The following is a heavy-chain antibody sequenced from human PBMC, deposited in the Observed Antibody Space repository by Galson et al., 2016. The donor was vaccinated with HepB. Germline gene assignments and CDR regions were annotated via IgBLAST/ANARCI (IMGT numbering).Heavy chain of an antibody. D-gene: IGHD2-2*01. Sequence: SETLSLTCTVSGGSISGSSYYWGWIRQSPGKGLEWIASVYYSGSTFYNPSLESRVTISVDTSKNQFSLKLSSVTAADTAVYFCARLEPVAVAPGLLLESWFDPWGQGTLVTVSS. V-gene: IGHV4-39*01. J-gene: IGHJ5*02. CDR2: VYYSGST. CDR3: ARLEPVAVAPGLLLESWFDP. CDR1: GGSISGSSYY.